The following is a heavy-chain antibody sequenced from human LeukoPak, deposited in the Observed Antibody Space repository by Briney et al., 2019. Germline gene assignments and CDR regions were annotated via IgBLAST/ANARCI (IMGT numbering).Heavy chain of an antibody. D-gene: IGHD3-9*01. CDR2: ISSSSSYI. CDR3: ARDPPLAHYDILTGPDY. Sequence: GGSLRLSCAASEFAFSNYSMNWVRLAPGKGLEWVSSISSSSSYIYYADSVKGRFTISRDNARNSLYLQMNSLRAEDTAVYYCARDPPLAHYDILTGPDYWGQGTLVTVSS. J-gene: IGHJ4*02. V-gene: IGHV3-21*01. CDR1: EFAFSNYS.